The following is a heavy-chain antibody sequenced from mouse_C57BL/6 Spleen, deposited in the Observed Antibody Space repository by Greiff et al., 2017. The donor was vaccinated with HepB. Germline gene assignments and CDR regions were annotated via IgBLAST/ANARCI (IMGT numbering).Heavy chain of an antibody. CDR1: GYAFSSYW. D-gene: IGHD3-1*01. J-gene: IGHJ4*01. CDR3: ARGATRDGKDY. V-gene: IGHV1-80*01. CDR2: IYPGDGDT. Sequence: VQLQQSGAELVKPGASVKISCKASGYAFSSYWMNWVKQRPGKGLEWIGQIYPGDGDTNYNGKFKGKATLTADKSSSTAYMQLSSLTSEDSAVYFCARGATRDGKDYWGQGTSVTVSS.